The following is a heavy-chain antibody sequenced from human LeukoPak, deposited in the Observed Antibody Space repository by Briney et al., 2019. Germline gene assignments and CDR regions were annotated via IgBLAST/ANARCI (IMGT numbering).Heavy chain of an antibody. V-gene: IGHV4-4*09. CDR2: IYSSVTT. Sequence: SETLSLTCTVSGAAITSNYWSWIRQPPGKGLEWIGYIYSSVTTNYNPSLKSRVTISVDTSKNQFSLKLSSVTAADTAVYYCARHWRGYSSSWYDYWGQGTLVTVSS. D-gene: IGHD6-13*01. J-gene: IGHJ4*02. CDR1: GAAITSNY. CDR3: ARHWRGYSSSWYDY.